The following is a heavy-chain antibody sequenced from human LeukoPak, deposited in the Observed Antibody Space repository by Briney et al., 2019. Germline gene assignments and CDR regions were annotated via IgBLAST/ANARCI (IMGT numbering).Heavy chain of an antibody. J-gene: IGHJ4*02. CDR2: IIPIFGTA. D-gene: IGHD6-19*01. CDR3: ASASIAVAGTFDY. CDR1: GDTFSSYA. V-gene: IGHV1-69*06. Sequence: GASVKVSCKASGDTFSSYAFSWVRQAPGQGLEWMGGIIPIFGTANYAQKFQGRVTITADKSTSTAYMELSSLRSEDTAVYYCASASIAVAGTFDYWGQGTLVTVSS.